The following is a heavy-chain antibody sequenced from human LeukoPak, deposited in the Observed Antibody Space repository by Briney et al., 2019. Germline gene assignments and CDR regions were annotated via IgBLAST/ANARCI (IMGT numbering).Heavy chain of an antibody. CDR3: ARDLGYYYGSGSYYPIGY. Sequence: SETLSLTCIVSGYSIISDYFWGWVRQPPGKGPEWIGSIFHSGDVYYNPSLKSRVTLSVDPSKNRFSLKLSSVTAADTAVYYCARDLGYYYGSGSYYPIGYWGQGTLVTVSS. D-gene: IGHD3-10*01. CDR2: IFHSGDV. CDR1: GYSIISDYF. V-gene: IGHV4-38-2*02. J-gene: IGHJ4*02.